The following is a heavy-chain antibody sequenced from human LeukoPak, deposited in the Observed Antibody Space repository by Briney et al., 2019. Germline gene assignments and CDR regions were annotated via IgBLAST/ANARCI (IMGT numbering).Heavy chain of an antibody. Sequence: SETLSLTCIVSGGSISSSSYYWGWIRQPPGKGLEWIGNIYYSGSSYYNPSLKSRVTISVDTSKSQFSLKLSSVTAADTAVYYCARAGCSGGSCYESRGAFDIWGQGTMVTVSS. J-gene: IGHJ3*02. CDR1: GGSISSSSYY. CDR3: ARAGCSGGSCYESRGAFDI. V-gene: IGHV4-39*07. CDR2: IYYSGSS. D-gene: IGHD2-15*01.